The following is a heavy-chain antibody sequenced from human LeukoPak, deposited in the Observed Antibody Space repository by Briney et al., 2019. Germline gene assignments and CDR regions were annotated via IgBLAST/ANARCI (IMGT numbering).Heavy chain of an antibody. CDR1: GFTFSSYG. V-gene: IGHV3-30*02. D-gene: IGHD3-22*01. J-gene: IGHJ4*02. Sequence: PGGSLRLSCAASGFTFSSYGMHWVRQAPGKGLEWVAFIRYDGSNKYYADSVKGRFTISRDNSKNTLYLQMNSLRAEDTAVYYCAKDLSSGYYYSFSFDYWGQGTLVTVSS. CDR2: IRYDGSNK. CDR3: AKDLSSGYYYSFSFDY.